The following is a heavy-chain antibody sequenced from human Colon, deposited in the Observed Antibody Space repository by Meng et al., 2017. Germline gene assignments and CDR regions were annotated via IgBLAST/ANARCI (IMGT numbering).Heavy chain of an antibody. V-gene: IGHV3-48*03. CDR3: AKDGGGHDHGWFHSYGSDV. D-gene: IGHD2-15*01. Sequence: GESLKISCIASGFIFSSYEMNWVRQTPGKGLEWVSFISTSGTTIHYADSVKGRFTISRDNAKNSLYLQMNSLRDEDTAVYYCAKDGGGHDHGWFHSYGSDVWGQGTTVTVSS. CDR2: ISTSGTTI. J-gene: IGHJ6*02. CDR1: GFIFSSYE.